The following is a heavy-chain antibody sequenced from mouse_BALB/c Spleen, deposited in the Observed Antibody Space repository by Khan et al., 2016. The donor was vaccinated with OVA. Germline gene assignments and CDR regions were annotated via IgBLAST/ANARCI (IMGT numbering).Heavy chain of an antibody. CDR1: GYSITSDYA. CDR2: ISYSGNT. Sequence: EVQLVESGPGLVKPSQSLSLTCTVTGYSITSDYAWNWIRQFPKNKLEWMGFISYSGNTNYNPSLKSRISITRDTSKNPVFLQLNSVTTEDTATYYCARVYGGDFDYWGQGTTLTVSS. J-gene: IGHJ2*01. V-gene: IGHV3-2*02. CDR3: ARVYGGDFDY. D-gene: IGHD1-1*01.